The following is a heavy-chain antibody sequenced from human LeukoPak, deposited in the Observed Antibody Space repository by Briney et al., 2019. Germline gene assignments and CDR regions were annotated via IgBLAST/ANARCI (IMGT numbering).Heavy chain of an antibody. CDR3: ARGWNPMTTGWFDP. J-gene: IGHJ5*02. Sequence: GGSLRLSCAASGFNFDRYTMHWVRHTAGRGLEWVSFINRNGGHTWYADSLKGRFTISRDNAKNTLYLQMNSLRAEDTAVYYCARGWNPMTTGWFDPWGQGTLVTVSS. CDR1: GFNFDRYT. V-gene: IGHV3-20*04. D-gene: IGHD1-1*01. CDR2: INRNGGHT.